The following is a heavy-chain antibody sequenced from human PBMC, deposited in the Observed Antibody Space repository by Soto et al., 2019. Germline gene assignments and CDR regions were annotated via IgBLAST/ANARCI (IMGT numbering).Heavy chain of an antibody. CDR3: AKATFQHNTGQVFDY. CDR1: GFTFSSYA. Sequence: PSETLSLSCAASGFTFSSYAMSWVRQAPGKGLEWVSTIRDSGGSTYYADSVKGRFTISRDNSKNTLFLQMDSLRAEDTALYYGAKATFQHNTGQVFDYWGQGPLVTLSS. V-gene: IGHV3-23*01. CDR2: IRDSGGST. J-gene: IGHJ4*02. D-gene: IGHD1-20*01.